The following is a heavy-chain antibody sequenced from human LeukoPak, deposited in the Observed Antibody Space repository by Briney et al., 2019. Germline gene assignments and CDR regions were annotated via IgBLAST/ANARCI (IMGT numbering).Heavy chain of an antibody. CDR2: IGTASDT. CDR3: ARGPPRGKYYYMDV. CDR1: GFTFSSFD. D-gene: IGHD1-1*01. Sequence: GGSLRPSCATSGFTFSSFDKHWVRQTTGQGLEWVSTIGTASDTYYPGSVEGRFTLSRDNAKNSLYLQMNSLTAGDTAVYYCARGPPRGKYYYMDVWGKGTTVTVSS. J-gene: IGHJ6*03. V-gene: IGHV3-13*01.